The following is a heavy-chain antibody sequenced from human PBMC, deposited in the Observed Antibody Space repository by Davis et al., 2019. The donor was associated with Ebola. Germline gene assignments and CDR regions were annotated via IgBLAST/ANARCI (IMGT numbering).Heavy chain of an antibody. V-gene: IGHV3-21*01. CDR1: GFNFSRYS. Sequence: GGSLRLSCTASGFNFSRYSMNWVRQAPGKGLEWVSSITSNGTYKYYADSLKGRFTISRDNAKNSLYLQMSSLRVEDTALYYCVRDVTAAGTLTGVPFDFWGQGTLVTVSS. J-gene: IGHJ4*02. CDR3: VRDVTAAGTLTGVPFDF. D-gene: IGHD6-13*01. CDR2: ITSNGTYK.